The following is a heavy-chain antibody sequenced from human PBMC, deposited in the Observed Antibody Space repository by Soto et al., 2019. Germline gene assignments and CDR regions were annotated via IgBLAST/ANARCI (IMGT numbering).Heavy chain of an antibody. Sequence: PGGSLRLSCAASGFTFSDYYMSWIRQAPGKGLEWVSYISSSSSYTNYAASVKGRFTISRDNAKNSLYLQMNSLRAEDTAVYYCARARVYSGSYYFDYWGQGTLVTVSS. V-gene: IGHV3-11*06. CDR1: GFTFSDYY. CDR3: ARARVYSGSYYFDY. J-gene: IGHJ4*02. D-gene: IGHD1-26*01. CDR2: ISSSSSYT.